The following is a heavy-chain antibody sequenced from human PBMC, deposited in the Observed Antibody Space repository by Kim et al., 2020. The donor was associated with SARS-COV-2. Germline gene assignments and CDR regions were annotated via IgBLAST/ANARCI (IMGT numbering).Heavy chain of an antibody. V-gene: IGHV1-8*01. Sequence: YAQKFQGRVTMTRNTSISTAYMELSSLRSEDTAVYYCARGHSSGYYHFDYWGQGTLVTVSS. D-gene: IGHD3-22*01. J-gene: IGHJ4*02. CDR3: ARGHSSGYYHFDY.